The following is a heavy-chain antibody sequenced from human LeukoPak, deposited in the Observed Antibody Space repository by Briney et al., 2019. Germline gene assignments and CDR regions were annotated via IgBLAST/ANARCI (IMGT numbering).Heavy chain of an antibody. V-gene: IGHV4-34*01. Sequence: SETLSLTCAVYGGSFSGYYWSWSRQPPGKGLEWIGEINHSGSTKYNPSLKSRVTISADTSRNQFSLRLSSVTAADTAVYYCARAEDEFDIWGQGTMVTVSS. D-gene: IGHD5-24*01. CDR3: ARAEDEFDI. J-gene: IGHJ3*02. CDR1: GGSFSGYY. CDR2: INHSGST.